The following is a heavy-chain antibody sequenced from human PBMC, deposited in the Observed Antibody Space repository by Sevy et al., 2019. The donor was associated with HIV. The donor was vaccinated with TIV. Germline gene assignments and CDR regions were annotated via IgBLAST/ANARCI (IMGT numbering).Heavy chain of an antibody. V-gene: IGHV5-51*01. CDR2: IYPSDSET. CDR3: ARQKRSADFLDY. Sequence: GESLKISCMASGYSFSSHWIGWVRQKPGKGLEWVGIIYPSDSETTYSPSFQGQVTISADKSINTAYLQWSSPKASDSAMYYCARQKRSADFLDYWGQGTLVTVSS. CDR1: GYSFSSHW. J-gene: IGHJ4*02. D-gene: IGHD2-21*02.